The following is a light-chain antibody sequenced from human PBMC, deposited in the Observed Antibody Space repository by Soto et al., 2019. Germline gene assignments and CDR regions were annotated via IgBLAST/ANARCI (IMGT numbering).Light chain of an antibody. Sequence: DIVVTQSPLSLPVTPGEPASISCRSSQSLLHGNGYNYLDWYLQKPGQSPQLLIYLGSNRASGVPDRFSGSGSGTDFTLKISRVEAEDVGVYYCMQTLQIRTFGQGTKVEI. CDR3: MQTLQIRT. CDR1: QSLLHGNGYNY. V-gene: IGKV2-28*01. J-gene: IGKJ1*01. CDR2: LGS.